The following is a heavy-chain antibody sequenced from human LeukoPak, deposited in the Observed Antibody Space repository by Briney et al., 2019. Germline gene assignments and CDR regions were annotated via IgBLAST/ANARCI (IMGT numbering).Heavy chain of an antibody. CDR2: IHSSGNT. V-gene: IGHV4-38-2*02. CDR3: AGDLGYSGFDWAP. J-gene: IGHJ5*02. Sequence: PSATLSLTCTVSGYSISSGYYWGWIRQPPGKRLEWVGSIHSSGNTYYNPTLKSRVTISVDTSKNQFSLNLTSVTAADAAVYYCAGDLGYSGFDWAPWGQGTLVTVSS. CDR1: GYSISSGYY. D-gene: IGHD5-12*01.